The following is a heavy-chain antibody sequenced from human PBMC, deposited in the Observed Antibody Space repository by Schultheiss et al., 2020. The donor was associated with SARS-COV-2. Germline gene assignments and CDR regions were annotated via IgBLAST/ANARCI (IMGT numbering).Heavy chain of an antibody. J-gene: IGHJ4*02. D-gene: IGHD3-10*01. CDR2: IYYSGST. CDR3: ATPGITMVQGVRLPVIY. V-gene: IGHV4-30-2*05. CDR1: GGSISSGGYS. Sequence: SETLSLTCAVSGGSISSGGYSWSWIRQPPGKGLEWIGYIYYSGSTYYNPSLKSRVTISVDTSKNQFSLKLSSVTAADTAVYYCATPGITMVQGVRLPVIYWGQGTLVTVAS.